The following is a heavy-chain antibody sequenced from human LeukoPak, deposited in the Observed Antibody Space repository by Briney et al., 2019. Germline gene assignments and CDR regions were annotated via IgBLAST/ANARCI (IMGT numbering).Heavy chain of an antibody. CDR1: GGSISSYY. J-gene: IGHJ4*02. CDR2: ISDIGSI. CDR3: AGHHPRNTVDF. Sequence: KTSETLSLTCTVSGGSISSYYWSWIRQPPGKGLEWIAYISDIGSINYNPSLKSRVTISLDTFKNQFSLKLSSATAADTAVYYCAGHHPRNTVDFWGQGTLVTVSS. D-gene: IGHD2/OR15-2a*01. V-gene: IGHV4-59*08.